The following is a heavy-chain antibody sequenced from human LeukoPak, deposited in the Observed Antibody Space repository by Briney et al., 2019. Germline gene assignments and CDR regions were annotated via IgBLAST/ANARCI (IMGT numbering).Heavy chain of an antibody. V-gene: IGHV3-20*04. CDR2: INWNGGST. Sequence: GGSLRLSCAASGFTFDDYGMSWVRQAPGKGLEWVSGINWNGGSTGYADSVKGRFTISGDNSKNTLYLQMNSLRGEDTAIYYCAKNGDRGAYCSGGTCYPYYYYYMDVWGKGTTVTISS. CDR1: GFTFDDYG. D-gene: IGHD2-15*01. CDR3: AKNGDRGAYCSGGTCYPYYYYYMDV. J-gene: IGHJ6*03.